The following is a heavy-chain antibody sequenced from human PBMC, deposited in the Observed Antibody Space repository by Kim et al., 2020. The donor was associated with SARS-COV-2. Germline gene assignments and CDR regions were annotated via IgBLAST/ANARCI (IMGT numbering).Heavy chain of an antibody. CDR2: SSYI. CDR3: FLWESMDV. V-gene: IGHV3-21*01. Sequence: SSYIYYADSVKGRFTISRDNAKNSLYLQMNSLRAEDTAVYYCFLWESMDVWGQGTTVTVSS. J-gene: IGHJ6*02. D-gene: IGHD1-26*01.